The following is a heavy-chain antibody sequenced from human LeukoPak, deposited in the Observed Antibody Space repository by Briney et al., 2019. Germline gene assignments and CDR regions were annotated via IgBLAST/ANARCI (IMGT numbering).Heavy chain of an antibody. Sequence: PSETLSLTCTVSGGSISSRSYYWGWIRQPPGKGLEWIGEINHSGSTNYNPSLKSRVTISVDTSKNQFSLKLSSVTAADTAVYYCAGRSSGWYLPIGYFQHWGQGTLVTVSS. J-gene: IGHJ1*01. V-gene: IGHV4-39*07. CDR2: INHSGST. D-gene: IGHD6-19*01. CDR3: AGRSSGWYLPIGYFQH. CDR1: GGSISSRSYY.